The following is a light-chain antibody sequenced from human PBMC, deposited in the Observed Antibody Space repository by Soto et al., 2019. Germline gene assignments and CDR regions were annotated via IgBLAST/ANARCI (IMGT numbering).Light chain of an antibody. Sequence: QSVLTQPPSASGTPGQRVTISCSGSKSNIGSNEVYWYQQLPGTAPKFLIYADSQRPSGVPDRFSASKSGTSASLTISGLRSEDVAEYYCAVWDDSVFGKIFGGGTKLTVL. CDR3: AVWDDSVFGKI. CDR1: KSNIGSNE. J-gene: IGLJ2*01. CDR2: ADS. V-gene: IGLV1-47*02.